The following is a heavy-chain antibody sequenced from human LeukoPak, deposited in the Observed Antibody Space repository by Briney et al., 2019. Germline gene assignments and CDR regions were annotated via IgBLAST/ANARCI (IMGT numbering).Heavy chain of an antibody. CDR2: ISWNSGSI. V-gene: IGHV3-9*01. D-gene: IGHD6-19*01. CDR1: GFIFDDYA. J-gene: IGHJ4*02. Sequence: GGTLRLSCAASGFIFDDYAMHWVRQAPGKGLEWVSGISWNSGSIGYADSVKGRFTISRDNAKNSLYLQMNSLRAEDTALYYCAKVISSGWYGWKAFDYWGQGTLVTVSS. CDR3: AKVISSGWYGWKAFDY.